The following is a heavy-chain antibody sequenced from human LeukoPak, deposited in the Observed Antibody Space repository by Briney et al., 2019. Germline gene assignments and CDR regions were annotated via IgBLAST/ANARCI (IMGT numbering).Heavy chain of an antibody. CDR1: GFTFSSYA. CDR3: AKIRDESSGFYYDAFDI. Sequence: SGGSLRLSCAASGFTFSSYAMSWVRQAPGEGLDWVSAISDKSGSTYYADSVKGRFTISRDNSKNTLYLQMNSLRAEDTAVYYCAKIRDESSGFYYDAFDIWGQGTMVIVSS. J-gene: IGHJ3*02. CDR2: ISDKSGST. V-gene: IGHV3-23*01. D-gene: IGHD3-22*01.